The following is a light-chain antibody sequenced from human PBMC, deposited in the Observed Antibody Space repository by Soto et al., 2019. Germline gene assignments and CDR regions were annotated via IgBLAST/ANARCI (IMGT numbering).Light chain of an antibody. Sequence: DIQMTQSPSALSAAVGDRVTITCRASQRINTWLAWYQQKAGKAPKLLIYDASTLESGVPSRFSGSGSRTEFTLTISSLQPDDFATYYCQEYNSWRGEWTFGQGTKVEIK. CDR1: QRINTW. V-gene: IGKV1-5*01. J-gene: IGKJ1*01. CDR3: QEYNSWRGEWT. CDR2: DAS.